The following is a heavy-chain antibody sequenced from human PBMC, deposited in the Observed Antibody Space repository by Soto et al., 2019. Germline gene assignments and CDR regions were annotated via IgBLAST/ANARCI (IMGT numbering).Heavy chain of an antibody. Sequence: QVQLVQSGTEVKKPGASVKVSCKASGYTFTNYGISWVRQAPGQGLEWMGWISAYNGVTNYAQKFQGRVTMTTDTSTSTTYMDLRSLRSDDTAVYFCARERKFRFLESSLFEPRHYFDQWGQGTLVTVSS. CDR2: ISAYNGVT. CDR1: GYTFTNYG. CDR3: ARERKFRFLESSLFEPRHYFDQ. J-gene: IGHJ4*02. V-gene: IGHV1-18*04. D-gene: IGHD3-3*01.